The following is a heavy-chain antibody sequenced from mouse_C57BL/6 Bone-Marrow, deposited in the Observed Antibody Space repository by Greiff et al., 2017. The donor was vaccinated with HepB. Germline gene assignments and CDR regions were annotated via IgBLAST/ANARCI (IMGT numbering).Heavy chain of an antibody. Sequence: EVQRVESGGGLVQPGGSLKLSCAASGFTFSDYYMYWVRQTPEKRLEWVAYISNGGGSTYYPDTVKGRFTISRDNAKNTLYLQMSRLKSEDTAMYYCARGHYYGSILDYWGQGTTLTVSS. CDR1: GFTFSDYY. CDR2: ISNGGGST. V-gene: IGHV5-12*01. J-gene: IGHJ2*01. CDR3: ARGHYYGSILDY. D-gene: IGHD1-1*01.